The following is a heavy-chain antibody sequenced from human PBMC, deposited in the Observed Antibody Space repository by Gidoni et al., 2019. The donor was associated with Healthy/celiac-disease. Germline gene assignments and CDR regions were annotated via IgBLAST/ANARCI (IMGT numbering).Heavy chain of an antibody. V-gene: IGHV3-30-3*01. CDR3: ARDFRLVRADYYYGMDV. CDR1: GLPFSRYA. D-gene: IGHD6-19*01. J-gene: IGHJ6*02. CDR2: ISYDGSNK. Sequence: QVQLVESGGGVVQPGRSLRLSCAASGLPFSRYAMHWVRQAPGKGLEWVAVISYDGSNKYYADSVKGRFTISRDNSKNTLYLQMNSLRAEDTAVYYCARDFRLVRADYYYGMDVWGQGTTVTVSS.